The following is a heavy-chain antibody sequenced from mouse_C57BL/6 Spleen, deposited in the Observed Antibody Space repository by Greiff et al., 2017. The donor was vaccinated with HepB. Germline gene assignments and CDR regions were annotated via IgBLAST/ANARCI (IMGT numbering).Heavy chain of an antibody. V-gene: IGHV1-26*01. D-gene: IGHD1-1*01. CDR1: GYTFTDYY. CDR2: INPNNGGT. Sequence: EVQLQQSGPELVKPGASVKISCKASGYTFTDYYMNWVKQSHGKSLEWIGDINPNNGGTSYNQKFKGKATLTVDKSSSTAYMELRSLTSEDSAVYYCARQNFYYYGSSYDYWGQGTTLTVSS. J-gene: IGHJ2*01. CDR3: ARQNFYYYGSSYDY.